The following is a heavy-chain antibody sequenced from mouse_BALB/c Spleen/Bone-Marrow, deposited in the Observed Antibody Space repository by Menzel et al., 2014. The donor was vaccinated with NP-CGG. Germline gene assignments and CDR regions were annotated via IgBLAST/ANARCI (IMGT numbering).Heavy chain of an antibody. CDR3: ASYYYGHYFDY. CDR2: IDPANGNT. Sequence: VQLQQSGAELVKPGASVKLSCTASGFNIKDTYMHWVKQRPEQGLEWIGRIDPANGNTKYDPKFQGKATITADTSSNTAYLQLSSLTSDDTAVYYCASYYYGHYFDYWGQGTTLTVSS. J-gene: IGHJ2*01. V-gene: IGHV14-3*02. D-gene: IGHD1-1*01. CDR1: GFNIKDTY.